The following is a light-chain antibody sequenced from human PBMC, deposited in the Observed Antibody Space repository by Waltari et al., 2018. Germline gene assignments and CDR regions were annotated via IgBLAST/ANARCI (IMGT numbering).Light chain of an antibody. Sequence: AIKRTKSQSPRSALWGDGVIIISRAGKAIRKNLGGYQQKPAKAPKLLIYSASSLQICVPSRFSGSGSGTDFTLTISSLQPEDFATYYFLQDYNYPLTFGGGTKVEI. CDR2: SAS. CDR3: LQDYNYPLT. CDR1: KAIRKN. V-gene: IGKV1-6*01. J-gene: IGKJ4*01.